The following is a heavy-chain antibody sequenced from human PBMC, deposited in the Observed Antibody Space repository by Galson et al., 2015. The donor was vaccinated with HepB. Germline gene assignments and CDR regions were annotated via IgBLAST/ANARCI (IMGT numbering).Heavy chain of an antibody. D-gene: IGHD4-17*01. CDR1: GGSFSGYY. V-gene: IGHV4-34*01. J-gene: IGHJ2*01. CDR3: ARTSDYGDYADWYFDL. Sequence: SETLSLTCAVYGGSFSGYYWNWIRQPPGRGLERIGEINHRGTTRSNPSLKSRVTLSVDTSKSQCSLNLTYVTAADTAVYYCARTSDYGDYADWYFDLWGRGTLVTVSS. CDR2: INHRGTT.